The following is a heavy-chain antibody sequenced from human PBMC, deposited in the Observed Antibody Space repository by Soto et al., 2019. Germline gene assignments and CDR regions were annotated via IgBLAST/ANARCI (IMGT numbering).Heavy chain of an antibody. Sequence: SETLSLTCAVSGGSISSGGYSWSWIRQPPGKGLEWIGYIYHSGSTYYNPSLKSRVTISVDRSKNQFSLKLSSVTAADTAVYYCARARNPPAGSYYYYYGMDVWGQGTTVTVSS. CDR3: ARARNPPAGSYYYYYGMDV. D-gene: IGHD1-1*01. CDR1: GGSISSGGYS. CDR2: IYHSGST. J-gene: IGHJ6*02. V-gene: IGHV4-30-2*01.